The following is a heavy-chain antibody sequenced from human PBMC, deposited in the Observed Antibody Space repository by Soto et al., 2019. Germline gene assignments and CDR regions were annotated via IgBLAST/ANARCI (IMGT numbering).Heavy chain of an antibody. CDR3: TTRGWNDGMYYYYYIDV. CDR2: IKSKTDGGTT. Sequence: EVQLVESGGGLVKPGGSLRLYCAASGFTFSNAWMSWVRQAPGKGLEWVGRIKSKTDGGTTDYAAPVKGRFTISRDDSKTTLYLQMNSLKTEDTAVYYCTTRGWNDGMYYYYYIDVSGKGSTVTVSS. J-gene: IGHJ6*03. CDR1: GFTFSNAW. V-gene: IGHV3-15*01. D-gene: IGHD1-1*01.